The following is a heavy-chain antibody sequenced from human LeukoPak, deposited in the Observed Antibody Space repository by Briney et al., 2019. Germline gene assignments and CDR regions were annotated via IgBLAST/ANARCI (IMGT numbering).Heavy chain of an antibody. CDR2: ISDDGSRQ. J-gene: IGHJ4*02. D-gene: IGHD3-22*01. CDR1: GFTFSNYA. CDR3: AKGKRSGYWYY. Sequence: GGSLRLSCAATGFTFSNYAIHWGRQAPGKGLEWVAFISDDGSRQHYADSVKGRFTISRDNSKNTAYLQMNSLRAEDTAVYYCAKGKRSGYWYYWGQGTLVTVSS. V-gene: IGHV3-30-3*01.